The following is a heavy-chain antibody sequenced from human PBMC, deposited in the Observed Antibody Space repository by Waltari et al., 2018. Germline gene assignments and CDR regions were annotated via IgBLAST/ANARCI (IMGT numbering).Heavy chain of an antibody. CDR2: IKQDGSEK. J-gene: IGHJ4*02. V-gene: IGHV3-7*01. CDR1: GFTFSSYW. Sequence: EVQLVESGGGLVQPGGSLRLSCAASGFTFSSYWMSWVRQAPGKGLEWVANIKQDGSEKYYVDSVKGRFTISRDNAKNSLYLQMNSLRAEDTAVYYCARVGNYGDYPSDYWGQGTLVTVSS. D-gene: IGHD4-17*01. CDR3: ARVGNYGDYPSDY.